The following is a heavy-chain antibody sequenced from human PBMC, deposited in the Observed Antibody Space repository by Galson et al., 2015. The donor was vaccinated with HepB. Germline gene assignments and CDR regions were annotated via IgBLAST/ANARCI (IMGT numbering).Heavy chain of an antibody. CDR1: GFTFSSYS. CDR3: ARDGGYYYVLGRDALDI. J-gene: IGHJ3*02. V-gene: IGHV3-48*01. D-gene: IGHD3-22*01. Sequence: SLRLSCAVSGFTFSSYSMNWVRQAPGKGLEWVSYISAPSGNIYQADSVQGRFTISRDNANNSLYLQINSLRAEDTAVYYCARDGGYYYVLGRDALDIWGQVTMVTVSS. CDR2: ISAPSGNI.